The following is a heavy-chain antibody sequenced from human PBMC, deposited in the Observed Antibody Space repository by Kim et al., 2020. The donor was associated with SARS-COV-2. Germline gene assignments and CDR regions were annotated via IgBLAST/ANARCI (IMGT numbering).Heavy chain of an antibody. V-gene: IGHV3-23*01. J-gene: IGHJ6*02. CDR3: AKDQDDFWSGYDDLGGMDV. D-gene: IGHD3-3*01. Sequence: GRFTLSRDKSKNTMYLQMNSLRAEDTAVYYCAKDQDDFWSGYDDLGGMDVWGQGTTVTVSS.